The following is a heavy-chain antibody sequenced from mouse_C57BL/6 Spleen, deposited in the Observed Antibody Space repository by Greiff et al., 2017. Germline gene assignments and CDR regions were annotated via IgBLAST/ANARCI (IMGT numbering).Heavy chain of an antibody. CDR3: AREIADYYGSSPFAY. D-gene: IGHD1-1*01. CDR1: GYTFTSYW. J-gene: IGHJ3*01. Sequence: QVQLKQPGAELVKPGASVKLSCKASGYTFTSYWMHWVKQRPGRGLEWIGRIDPNSGGTKYNEKFKSKATLTVDKPSSTAYMQLSSLTSEDSAVYYCAREIADYYGSSPFAYWGQGTLVTVSA. V-gene: IGHV1-72*01. CDR2: IDPNSGGT.